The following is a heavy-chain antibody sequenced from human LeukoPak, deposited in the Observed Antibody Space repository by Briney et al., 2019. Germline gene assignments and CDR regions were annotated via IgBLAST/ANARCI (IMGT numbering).Heavy chain of an antibody. Sequence: SGTLSLTCAVSGGSISSSNWWSWVRQPPGKGLEWIGEIYHSGNTNYNPSLKSRVTISVDKSKNQFSLKLSSVTAADTAVYYCATSERPPSIAAAGYWYFDLWGRGTLVTVSS. CDR1: GGSISSSNW. CDR3: ATSERPPSIAAAGYWYFDL. D-gene: IGHD6-13*01. CDR2: IYHSGNT. J-gene: IGHJ2*01. V-gene: IGHV4-4*02.